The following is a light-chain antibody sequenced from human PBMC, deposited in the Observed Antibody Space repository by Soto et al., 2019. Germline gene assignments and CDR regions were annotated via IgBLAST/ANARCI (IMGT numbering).Light chain of an antibody. V-gene: IGLV2-14*01. Sequence: QSVLTQPASVSGSPGQSITISCTGTSNDVGGHNYVSWYQQHPGKAPKLVIYEVSHRPSGISDRFSGSKSGNTASLTISGLQVEDEADYYCSSYATSSPYVFGAGTKLTVL. CDR3: SSYATSSPYV. J-gene: IGLJ1*01. CDR2: EVS. CDR1: SNDVGGHNY.